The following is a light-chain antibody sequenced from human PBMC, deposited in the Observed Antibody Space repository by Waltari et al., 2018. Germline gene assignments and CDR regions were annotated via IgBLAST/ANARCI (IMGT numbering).Light chain of an antibody. CDR2: YDS. J-gene: IGLJ3*02. CDR3: QVWDSSSDHRV. CDR1: NIGSKS. Sequence: SYVLTQPPSESVAPGKTARITCGGNNIGSKSVHWYQQKSGQAPVLVIYYDSDRPSGIPERFSVSNSGNTATLTISRVEAGDEADYHCQVWDSSSDHRVFGGGTKLTVL. V-gene: IGLV3-21*01.